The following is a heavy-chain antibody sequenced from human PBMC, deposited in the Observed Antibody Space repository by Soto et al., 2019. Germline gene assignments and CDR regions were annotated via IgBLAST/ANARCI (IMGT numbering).Heavy chain of an antibody. CDR3: VSDARDLSIAAAHALH. CDR2: IGYSGST. CDR1: RGSISSSSFY. D-gene: IGHD6-13*01. J-gene: IGHJ4*02. V-gene: IGHV4-39*01. Sequence: QLQLQESGPGLVKPSETLSLTCTVSRGSISSSSFYWGWIRQPPGKGLESIGGIGYSGSTYYNPSLKSRVTISVDTSKNQFSLKLSSVTAADTAMYYCVSDARDLSIAAAHALHWGQGNLVTVSS.